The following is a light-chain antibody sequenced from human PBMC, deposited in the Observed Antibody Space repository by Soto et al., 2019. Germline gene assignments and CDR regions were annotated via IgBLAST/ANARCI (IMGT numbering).Light chain of an antibody. J-gene: IGLJ1*01. CDR1: SSDVGGYNY. CDR3: SSYTSSITHV. Sequence: QSALTQPASVSGSPGQSITSSCTGTSSDVGGYNYVSWHQQHPGKAPKLLIYDVSSRPSGVSNRFSASKSGNTASLTISGLQAEDEADYYCSSYTSSITHVFGTGTKVTVL. V-gene: IGLV2-14*01. CDR2: DVS.